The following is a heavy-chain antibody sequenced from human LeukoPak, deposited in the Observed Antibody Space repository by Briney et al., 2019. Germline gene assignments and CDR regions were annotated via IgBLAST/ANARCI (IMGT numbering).Heavy chain of an antibody. CDR2: FYPGDSET. Sequence: KDGESRKTSWKGPGYSFTSYWIGGLGQLHGKGLEWMGIFYPGDSETRYSPSFQGQATISADKSISTAYLQWSSLKASDTAMYYCARDRVSGMVVWGEGAPVTVS. CDR1: GYSFTSYW. CDR3: ARDRVSGMVV. J-gene: IGHJ6*02. D-gene: IGHD3-16*01. V-gene: IGHV5-51*01.